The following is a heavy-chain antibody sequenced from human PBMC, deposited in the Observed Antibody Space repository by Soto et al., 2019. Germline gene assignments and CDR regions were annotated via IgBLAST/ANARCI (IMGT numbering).Heavy chain of an antibody. J-gene: IGHJ6*02. D-gene: IGHD5-12*01. Sequence: GESLKVSCKGAGYRFTSYWIGWVRQKTGKGLEWMGIIYPGDSDTRYSPSFQGQVTISADKSISTAYLQWSSLKASDTAMYYCARRLATAGPSYYYYGMDVWGQGTTVTVSS. CDR3: ARRLATAGPSYYYYGMDV. CDR2: IYPGDSDT. CDR1: GYRFTSYW. V-gene: IGHV5-51*01.